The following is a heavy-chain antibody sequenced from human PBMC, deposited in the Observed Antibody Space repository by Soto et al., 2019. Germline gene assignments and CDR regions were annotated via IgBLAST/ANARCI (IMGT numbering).Heavy chain of an antibody. V-gene: IGHV1-2*02. Sequence: QVQLVQSGAEVRKPGASVTVSCRSSGDSFNDYYIHWVRQAPGQGFEWMGWINPNGGVTKYAQKFEGGGSMTRDTSIRTVYKQLSRLRSDDTAVYYCARESGGATATLDYYYFYMDVWGTGTTVTVSS. CDR2: INPNGGVT. CDR3: ARESGGATATLDYYYFYMDV. J-gene: IGHJ6*03. D-gene: IGHD5-12*01. CDR1: GDSFNDYY.